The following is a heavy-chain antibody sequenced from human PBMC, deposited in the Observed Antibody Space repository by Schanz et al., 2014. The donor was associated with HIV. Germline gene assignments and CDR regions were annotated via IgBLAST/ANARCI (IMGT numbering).Heavy chain of an antibody. CDR1: GFTISTFG. CDR2: ISISGETT. D-gene: IGHD4-17*01. Sequence: EVQLLESGGGLVQPGGSLRLSCAASGFTISTFGMSWVRQAPGKGLEWVSGISISGETTYYADSVKGRFTISRDNSKKTLYLHMRSLGVGDTAVYYCAKGGPTVLTGFDQWGQGTLVTVSS. V-gene: IGHV3-23*01. CDR3: AKGGPTVLTGFDQ. J-gene: IGHJ4*02.